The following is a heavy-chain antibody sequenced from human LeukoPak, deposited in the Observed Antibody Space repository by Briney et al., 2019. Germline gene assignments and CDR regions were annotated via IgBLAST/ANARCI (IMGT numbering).Heavy chain of an antibody. CDR3: TTGYAWFGELGTAY. Sequence: PGGSLRLSCAASGFTFSNAWMSWVRQAPGKGLEWVGRIKSKTDGGTTDYAAPVKGRFTISRDDSKNTLYLQMNSLKTEDTAVYYCTTGYAWFGELGTAYWGQGTLVTVSS. CDR2: IKSKTDGGTT. J-gene: IGHJ4*02. D-gene: IGHD3-10*01. CDR1: GFTFSNAW. V-gene: IGHV3-15*01.